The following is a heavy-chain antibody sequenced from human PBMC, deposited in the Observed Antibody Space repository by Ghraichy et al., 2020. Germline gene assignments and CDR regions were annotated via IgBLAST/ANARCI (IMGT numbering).Heavy chain of an antibody. Sequence: GALNISCAASGFTFGNCWMSWVRQAPGKGLEWVANIKQDGSENYYVDSVKGRFTISRDNAKSSLYLQMNSLRAEDTAVYYCARLRGTVTNFDYWGQGTLVTVSS. CDR2: IKQDGSEN. D-gene: IGHD4-17*01. CDR3: ARLRGTVTNFDY. J-gene: IGHJ4*02. CDR1: GFTFGNCW. V-gene: IGHV3-7*01.